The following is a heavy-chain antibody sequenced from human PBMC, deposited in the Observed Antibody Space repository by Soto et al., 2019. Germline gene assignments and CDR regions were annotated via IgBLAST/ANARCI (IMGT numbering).Heavy chain of an antibody. Sequence: SETLSLTCTVSGGSISSYYWSWIRQPPGKGLEWIGYIYYSGSTNYNPSLKSRVTISVDTSKNQFSLKLSSVTAADTAVYYCASRPESGIAAAGTVYFDYWGQGTLVTVSS. V-gene: IGHV4-59*12. CDR2: IYYSGST. D-gene: IGHD6-13*01. CDR3: ASRPESGIAAAGTVYFDY. CDR1: GGSISSYY. J-gene: IGHJ4*02.